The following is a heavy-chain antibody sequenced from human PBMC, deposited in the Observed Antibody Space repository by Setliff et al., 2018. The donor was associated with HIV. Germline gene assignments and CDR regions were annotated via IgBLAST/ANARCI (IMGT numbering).Heavy chain of an antibody. V-gene: IGHV1-46*01. CDR1: NYTFTSYG. CDR3: ARPGRTSGWYVYYFDS. J-gene: IGHJ4*02. Sequence: ASVKVSCKASNYTFTSYGISWVRQAPGQGLEWMAIINPSGGSASYAQKFQGRVTITRDTSTSTAYMELSSLRSEDTAVYFCARPGRTSGWYVYYFDSWGQGTLVTVSS. CDR2: INPSGGSA. D-gene: IGHD6-19*01.